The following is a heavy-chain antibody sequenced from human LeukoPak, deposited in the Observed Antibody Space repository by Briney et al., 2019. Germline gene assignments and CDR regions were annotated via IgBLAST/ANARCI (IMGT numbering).Heavy chain of an antibody. J-gene: IGHJ6*03. CDR1: GFTFSSYN. V-gene: IGHV3-21*01. Sequence: GGSLRLSCAASGFTFSSYNMNWVRQAPGKGLEWVSSITSTGTYTFYADSVKGRLTISRDNSKNSLYLQMISLRAEDTAIYYCARDPYSGSYGDSYYYYMDVWGKGTTVTISS. CDR2: ITSTGTYT. D-gene: IGHD1-26*01. CDR3: ARDPYSGSYGDSYYYYMDV.